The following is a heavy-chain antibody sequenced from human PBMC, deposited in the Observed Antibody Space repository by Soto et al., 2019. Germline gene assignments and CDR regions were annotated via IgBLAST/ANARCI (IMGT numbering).Heavy chain of an antibody. Sequence: QVQLQQWGAGLLKPSETLSLTCAVYGGSFCGYYWSWIRQPPGKGLEWIGQINHSGSTNYNPSLKSRVTISVDMSKNQFSLRLSSVTAADTAVYYCARDGYSSGWYMYYWGQGTLVTVSS. CDR1: GGSFCGYY. CDR2: INHSGST. CDR3: ARDGYSSGWYMYY. V-gene: IGHV4-34*01. D-gene: IGHD6-19*01. J-gene: IGHJ4*02.